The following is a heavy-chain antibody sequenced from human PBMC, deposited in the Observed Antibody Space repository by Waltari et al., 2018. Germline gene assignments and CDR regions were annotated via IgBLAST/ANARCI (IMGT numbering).Heavy chain of an antibody. V-gene: IGHV4-59*08. D-gene: IGHD1-26*01. CDR1: GDSVSDYF. CDR2: MYSSGTT. J-gene: IGHJ4*02. CDR3: ARLDLVGSRYYFDY. Sequence: QVQLQESGPGLVKPSETLSLTCTVSGDSVSDYFWSWIRHSPGKGLEWIAYMYSSGTTNYNPSLRGRFTISLDTSKIQVSLKLSSMTAADTAVYYCARLDLVGSRYYFDYWSQGTLVTVSS.